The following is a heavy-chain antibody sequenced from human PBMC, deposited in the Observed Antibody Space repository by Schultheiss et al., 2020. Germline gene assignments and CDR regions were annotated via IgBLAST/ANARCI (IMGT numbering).Heavy chain of an antibody. V-gene: IGHV3-11*04. CDR2: ISSSGSTI. CDR3: GRDLMTTVTTFDY. CDR1: GFTFSDYY. J-gene: IGHJ4*02. Sequence: GGSLRLSCAASGFTFSDYYMSWIRQAPGKGLEWVSYISSSGSTIYYADFVKGRFTISRDNAKNSLYLQMNSLRAEDTAVYYCGRDLMTTVTTFDYWGQGTLVTVSS. D-gene: IGHD4-11*01.